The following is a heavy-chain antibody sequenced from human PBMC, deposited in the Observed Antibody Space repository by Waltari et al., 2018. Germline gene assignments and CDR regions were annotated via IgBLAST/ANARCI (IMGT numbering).Heavy chain of an antibody. CDR1: GYTFTSYG. J-gene: IGHJ6*02. D-gene: IGHD3-10*01. CDR2: ISAYNGNT. Sequence: QVQLVQSGAEVKKPGASVKVSCKASGYTFTSYGISWVRQAPGQGLEWMGWISAYNGNTNYAPKAQGRVTMTTDTSTSTAYMELRSLRSDDTAVYYCARDLITMVRGVLRDYYYYYGMDVWGQGTTVTVSS. V-gene: IGHV1-18*01. CDR3: ARDLITMVRGVLRDYYYYYGMDV.